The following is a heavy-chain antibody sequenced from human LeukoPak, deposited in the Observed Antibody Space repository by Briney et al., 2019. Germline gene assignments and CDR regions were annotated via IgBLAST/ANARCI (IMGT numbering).Heavy chain of an antibody. CDR3: AREPYSDAFDI. J-gene: IGHJ3*02. CDR1: GDSISSYY. CDR2: IYYSGST. V-gene: IGHV4-59*01. Sequence: ASETLSLTCTVSGDSISSYYWSWIRQPPGKGLEWIGYIYYSGSTNYNPSLKSRVTISVDTSKNQFSLKLSSVTAADTAVYYCAREPYSDAFDIWGQGTMVTVSS. D-gene: IGHD4-11*01.